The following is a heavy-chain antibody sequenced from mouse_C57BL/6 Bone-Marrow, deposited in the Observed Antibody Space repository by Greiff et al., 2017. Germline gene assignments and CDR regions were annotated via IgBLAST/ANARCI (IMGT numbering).Heavy chain of an antibody. V-gene: IGHV1-69*01. CDR1: GYTFTSYW. J-gene: IGHJ4*01. CDR3: ARREAMITTSYYAMDY. D-gene: IGHD2-4*01. Sequence: VQLQQPGAELVMPGASVKLSCKASGYTFTSYWMHWVKQRPGQGLEWIGEIDPSDSYTNYNQKFKGKSTLTVDKSSSTAYMQLSSLTSEDSAVEYCARREAMITTSYYAMDYWGQGTSVTVSS. CDR2: IDPSDSYT.